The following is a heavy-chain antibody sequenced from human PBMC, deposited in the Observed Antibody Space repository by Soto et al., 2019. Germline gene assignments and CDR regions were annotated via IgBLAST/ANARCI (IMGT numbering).Heavy chain of an antibody. J-gene: IGHJ4*02. CDR3: SRIGSKYDPFYY. Sequence: GESLKISCEGSGYTFSSYSIGWVRQMPGKGLEWMGIIYPDDSDTRYSPSFRGQVTISVDKSISRAYLQWSSLKASDSAMYFCSRIGSKYDPFYYWGRGTLVTLS. CDR1: GYTFSSYS. CDR2: IYPDDSDT. D-gene: IGHD2-15*01. V-gene: IGHV5-51*01.